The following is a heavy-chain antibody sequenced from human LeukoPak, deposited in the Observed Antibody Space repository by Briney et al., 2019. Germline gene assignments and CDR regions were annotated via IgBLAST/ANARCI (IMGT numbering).Heavy chain of an antibody. J-gene: IGHJ4*02. CDR3: AKDNNWND. CDR2: ITGSGGST. Sequence: GGSLRLSCAPSGFTFDNFAMTWVRQAPGKGLEWVSEITGSGGSTYYADSVKGRFTISRDNSKNTLYLQMNSLRAEDTAVYYCAKDNNWNDWGQGTLVTVSS. CDR1: GFTFDNFA. D-gene: IGHD1-20*01. V-gene: IGHV3-23*01.